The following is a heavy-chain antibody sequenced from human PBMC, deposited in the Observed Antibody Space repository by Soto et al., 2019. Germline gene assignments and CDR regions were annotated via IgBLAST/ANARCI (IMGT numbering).Heavy chain of an antibody. Sequence: PSETLSLTCAVYGGSFSGYYWTWIRQPPGKGLEWIGEINHSGSTNCNPSLKSRVTISVDTSKNQFSLKLSSVAAADTAVYYCARGIFYAFDIWGQGTMVTVSS. CDR1: GGSFSGYY. J-gene: IGHJ3*02. D-gene: IGHD3-9*01. CDR3: ARGIFYAFDI. CDR2: INHSGST. V-gene: IGHV4-34*01.